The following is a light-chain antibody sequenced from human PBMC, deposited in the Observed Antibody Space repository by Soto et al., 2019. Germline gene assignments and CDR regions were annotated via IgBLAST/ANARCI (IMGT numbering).Light chain of an antibody. CDR2: DST. CDR3: QQRNVWHPIT. V-gene: IGKV3D-11*02. J-gene: IGKJ5*01. Sequence: VLTQSPATLSLSPGGRDTLSCRASQSIHTSLAWYQQKSGKPPRLVIYDSTLRANGVPDRFGGSRSGTEFTLTINSLEPEDFAVYYCQQRNVWHPITFGQGTRLEIK. CDR1: QSIHTS.